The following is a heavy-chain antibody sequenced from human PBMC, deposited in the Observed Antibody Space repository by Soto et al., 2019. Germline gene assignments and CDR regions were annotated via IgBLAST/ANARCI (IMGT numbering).Heavy chain of an antibody. CDR1: GGSISSYY. D-gene: IGHD3-10*01. CDR3: ARVFTMVRGVVSNWFDP. CDR2: IYYSGST. Sequence: PSETLSLTCTVSGGSISSYYWSWIRQPPGKGLEWIGYIYYSGSTNYNPSLKSRVTIPVDTSKNQFSLKLSSVTAADTAVYYCARVFTMVRGVVSNWFDPWGQGTLVTVSS. V-gene: IGHV4-59*01. J-gene: IGHJ5*02.